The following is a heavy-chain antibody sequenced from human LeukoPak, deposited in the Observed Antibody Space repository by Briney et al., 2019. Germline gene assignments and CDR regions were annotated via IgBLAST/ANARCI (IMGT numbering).Heavy chain of an antibody. V-gene: IGHV3-53*01. Sequence: PGGSLRLSCAASGFTVSSNYMSWVRQAPGKGLEWVSVIYSGGSTYYADSVKGRFTISRDNSKNTLYLQMNSLRAEDTAVYYCARDPPRGYYYDSSGYSDYWGQGTLVTVSS. D-gene: IGHD3-22*01. CDR2: IYSGGST. J-gene: IGHJ4*02. CDR3: ARDPPRGYYYDSSGYSDY. CDR1: GFTVSSNY.